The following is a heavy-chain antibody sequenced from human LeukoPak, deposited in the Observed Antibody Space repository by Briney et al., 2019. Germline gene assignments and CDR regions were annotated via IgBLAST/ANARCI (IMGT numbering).Heavy chain of an antibody. CDR2: INPHSGTT. J-gene: IGHJ4*02. CDR1: GYSFSDYY. Sequence: GASVKLSCKASGYSFSDYYMNWVRQAPGQGLEWMGWINPHSGTTKYARKFQGRVTITRDKSISTVYMEVSSLTSDDPAVYFCARDHYYRSGTGLADFWGQGTLVLVSS. V-gene: IGHV1-2*02. D-gene: IGHD3-10*01. CDR3: ARDHYYRSGTGLADF.